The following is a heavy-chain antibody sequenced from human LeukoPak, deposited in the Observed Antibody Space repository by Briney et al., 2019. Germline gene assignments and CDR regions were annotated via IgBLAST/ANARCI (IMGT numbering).Heavy chain of an antibody. CDR2: LSGSGGST. Sequence: HPGGSLRLSCAASGFTFSSYAMSWVRQAPGKGLEWVSALSGSGGSTYYADSVKGRFTISRDNSKNTLYLQMNSLRAEDTAVYYCAKDYYDSGAYYRQFFQHWGQGTLVTVSS. D-gene: IGHD3-22*01. CDR3: AKDYYDSGAYYRQFFQH. J-gene: IGHJ1*01. V-gene: IGHV3-23*01. CDR1: GFTFSSYA.